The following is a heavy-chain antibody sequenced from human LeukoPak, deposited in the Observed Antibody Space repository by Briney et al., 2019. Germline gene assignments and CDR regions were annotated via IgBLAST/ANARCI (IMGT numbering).Heavy chain of an antibody. CDR2: ISGSGGST. CDR1: GLTFSSYA. V-gene: IGHV3-23*01. CDR3: AKDEQQQLALYYFDY. J-gene: IGHJ4*02. Sequence: GGSLRLSCAASGLTFSSYAMSWVRQAPGKGLEWVSAISGSGGSTYYADSVKGRFTLSRDNSKNTLYLQMHSLRAEATAVYYCAKDEQQQLALYYFDYWGQGTLVTVSS. D-gene: IGHD6-13*01.